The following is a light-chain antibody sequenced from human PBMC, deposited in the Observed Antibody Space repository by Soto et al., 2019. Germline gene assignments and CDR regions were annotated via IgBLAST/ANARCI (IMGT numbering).Light chain of an antibody. J-gene: IGKJ4*01. CDR1: QSVPSSC. CDR3: HQYGSSPLT. Sequence: EIVLTQSPGTLSLSPGERATLSCRASQSVPSSCLAWYQQKPGQAPRLLIYDASSRASGIPDRFSGSESGKDFTVTISRLEPEDVAVYFCHQYGSSPLTFGGGTTVGIK. CDR2: DAS. V-gene: IGKV3-20*01.